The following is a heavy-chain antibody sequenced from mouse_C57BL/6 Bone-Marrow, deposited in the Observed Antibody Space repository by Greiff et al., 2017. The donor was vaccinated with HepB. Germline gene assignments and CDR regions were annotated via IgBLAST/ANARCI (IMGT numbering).Heavy chain of an antibody. J-gene: IGHJ2*01. CDR3: ARWDYYYGSSYGYY. CDR2: IDPSDSYT. V-gene: IGHV1-50*01. D-gene: IGHD1-1*01. Sequence: QVQLQQPGAELVKPGASVKLSCKASGYTFTSYWMQWVKQRPGQGLEWIGEIDPSDSYTNYNQKFKGKATLTVDTSSSTAYMQLSSLTSEDSAVYYCARWDYYYGSSYGYYWGQGTTLTVSA. CDR1: GYTFTSYW.